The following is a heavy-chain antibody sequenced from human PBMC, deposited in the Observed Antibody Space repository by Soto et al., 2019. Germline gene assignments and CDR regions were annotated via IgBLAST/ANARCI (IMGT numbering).Heavy chain of an antibody. CDR1: GFTFSSYW. Sequence: GGSLRLSCAASGFTFSSYWMSWVRQAPGKGLEWVANIKQDGSEKYNVDSVKGRFTISRDNAKNSLYLQMNSLRAEDTAVYYCARGSELWFGDATPSGYWGQGTLVTVSS. V-gene: IGHV3-7*01. D-gene: IGHD3-10*01. J-gene: IGHJ4*02. CDR2: IKQDGSEK. CDR3: ARGSELWFGDATPSGY.